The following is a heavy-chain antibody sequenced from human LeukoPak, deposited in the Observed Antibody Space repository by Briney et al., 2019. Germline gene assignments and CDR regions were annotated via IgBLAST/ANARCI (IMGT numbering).Heavy chain of an antibody. CDR1: GFTFSTFW. V-gene: IGHV3-74*01. CDR2: INNDGSTT. Sequence: GGSLRLSCAASGFTFSTFWMHWVRQAPGEGPVWVSRINNDGSTTNYADSVKGRFTISRDNAKNTLYLQMNSLTDDGTAVYYCATAGQYRFDNWGQGTLVTVSS. J-gene: IGHJ5*02. D-gene: IGHD6-19*01. CDR3: ATAGQYRFDN.